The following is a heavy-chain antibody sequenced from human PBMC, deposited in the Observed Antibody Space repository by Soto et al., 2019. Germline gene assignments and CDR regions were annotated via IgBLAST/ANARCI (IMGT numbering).Heavy chain of an antibody. CDR1: GGSISKFY. J-gene: IGHJ5*02. CDR3: ARDGSKTLRDWFDP. CDR2: VYATGTT. V-gene: IGHV4-4*07. Sequence: PSETLSLTCSVSGGSISKFYWSWIRKTAGKGLEWMGRVYATGTTDYNPSLRSRVAMSVDISRKTFSLRLTSVTAADTGMYYCARDGSKTLRDWFDPWGQGKLVTVSS. D-gene: IGHD3-10*01.